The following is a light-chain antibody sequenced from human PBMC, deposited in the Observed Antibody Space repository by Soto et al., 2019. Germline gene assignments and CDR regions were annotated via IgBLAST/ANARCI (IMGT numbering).Light chain of an antibody. CDR1: QSVSSN. Sequence: EIGMKQSPATLSVSPGERATLSCRASQSVSSNLAWYQQKPGQAPRLLIYGASNRATGIPARFSGSGSGTDFTLTINSLGPEDFAVYYCQQRSNWPANFGQGTRLEI. J-gene: IGKJ5*01. CDR2: GAS. CDR3: QQRSNWPAN. V-gene: IGKV3-11*01.